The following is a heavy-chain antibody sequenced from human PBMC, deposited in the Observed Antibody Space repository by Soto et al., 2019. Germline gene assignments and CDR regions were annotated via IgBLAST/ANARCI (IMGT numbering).Heavy chain of an antibody. Sequence: QVQLVESGGGVVQPGRSLRLSCAASGFTFSSYGMHWVRQAPGKGLEWVAVISYDGSNKYYADSVKGRFTISRDNSKNTLYLQMNSLRAEDTAVYYCAKAEFNWNYAPFEYWGQGTLVTVSS. J-gene: IGHJ4*02. V-gene: IGHV3-30*18. CDR3: AKAEFNWNYAPFEY. D-gene: IGHD1-7*01. CDR1: GFTFSSYG. CDR2: ISYDGSNK.